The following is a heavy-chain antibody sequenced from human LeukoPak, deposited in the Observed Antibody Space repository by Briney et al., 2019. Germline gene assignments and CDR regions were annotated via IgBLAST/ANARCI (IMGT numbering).Heavy chain of an antibody. J-gene: IGHJ6*03. CDR3: ARGRATPPSYYYYYMDV. CDR2: IIPIFGTA. CDR1: GGTFSSYA. V-gene: IGHV1-69*06. Sequence: GASVKVSCKASGGTFSSYAISWVRQAPGQGLEWMGGIIPIFGTANYAQKFQVRVTITADKSTSTAYMELSSLRSEDTAVYYCARGRATPPSYYYYYMDVWGKGATVTVSS. D-gene: IGHD2-15*01.